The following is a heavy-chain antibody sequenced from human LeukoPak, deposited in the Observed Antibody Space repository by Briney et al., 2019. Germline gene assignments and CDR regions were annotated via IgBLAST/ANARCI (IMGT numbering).Heavy chain of an antibody. CDR2: IYYSGST. CDR3: ARDIKCSGGSCALNWFDP. D-gene: IGHD2-15*01. Sequence: SETLSLTCTVSGGSISSHGYYWGWIRQPPGKGLEWIGTIYYSGSTYYNPSLKSRVTISVDTSKNQFSLKLSSVTAADTAVYYCARDIKCSGGSCALNWFDPWGQRTLVTISS. J-gene: IGHJ5*02. V-gene: IGHV4-39*07. CDR1: GGSISSHGYY.